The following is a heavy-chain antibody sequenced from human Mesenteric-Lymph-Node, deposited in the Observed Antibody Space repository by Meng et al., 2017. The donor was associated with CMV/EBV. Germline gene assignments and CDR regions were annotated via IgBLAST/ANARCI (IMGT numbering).Heavy chain of an antibody. CDR2: INHSGST. Sequence: SETLSLTCAVYGGSFSGYYWSWIRQPPGKGLEWIGEINHSGSTNYNPSLKSRVTISVDTSKNQVSLKLRSVTAADTAIYYCARLFGYCSSTSCYVDHWGQGTLVTVSS. D-gene: IGHD2-2*01. CDR3: ARLFGYCSSTSCYVDH. V-gene: IGHV4-34*01. J-gene: IGHJ4*02. CDR1: GGSFSGYY.